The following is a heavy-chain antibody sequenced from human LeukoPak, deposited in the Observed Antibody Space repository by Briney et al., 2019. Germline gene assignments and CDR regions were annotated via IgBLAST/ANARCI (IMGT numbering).Heavy chain of an antibody. CDR3: ASASTPDLFDY. CDR1: GGSISSSSYY. D-gene: IGHD1-14*01. J-gene: IGHJ4*02. V-gene: IGHV4-39*07. CDR2: IYYSGST. Sequence: SEALSLTCTVSGGSISSSSYYWGWVRQPPREGLEWIGSIYYSGSTYYNPSLKSRVTISVDTSKNQFSLKLSSVTAADTAVYYCASASTPDLFDYWGQGTLVTVSS.